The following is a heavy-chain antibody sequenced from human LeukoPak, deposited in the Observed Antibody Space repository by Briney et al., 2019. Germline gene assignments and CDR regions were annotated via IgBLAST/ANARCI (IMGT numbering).Heavy chain of an antibody. CDR1: GFIFTSYG. D-gene: IGHD3-22*01. J-gene: IGHJ3*02. V-gene: IGHV1-18*01. CDR3: ARDVTPMIPGDAFDI. Sequence: ASVKVSCKASGFIFTSYGITWVRQAPGQGLEWMGWISANNGSTNYVQKFQGRVTMTTDTSTTTAYMELRSLRSDDTAVYYCARDVTPMIPGDAFDIWGQGTMVTVSS. CDR2: ISANNGST.